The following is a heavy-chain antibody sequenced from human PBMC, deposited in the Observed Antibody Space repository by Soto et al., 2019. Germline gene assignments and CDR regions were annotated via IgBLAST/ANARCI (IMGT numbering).Heavy chain of an antibody. D-gene: IGHD6-19*01. J-gene: IGHJ4*02. CDR2: ISLYNGHT. CDR1: GDTVTKYG. Sequence: QVQLVQSGGEVKKPGASVKVSCKASGDTVTKYGISWVRQAPGQGLEWLGWISLYNGHTNYALKFQDRITFTTDTSTNTASMELRSLTSDDTAVYYCASATSIAVAGKETWGQGTLVTVSS. V-gene: IGHV1-18*01. CDR3: ASATSIAVAGKET.